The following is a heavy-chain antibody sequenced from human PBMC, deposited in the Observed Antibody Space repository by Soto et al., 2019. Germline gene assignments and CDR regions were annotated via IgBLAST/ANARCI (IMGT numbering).Heavy chain of an antibody. Sequence: QLQLQESGPGLVKPSETLSLTCTVSGGSISSSSYYWGWIRQPPGKGLEWIGSIYYSGSTYYNPSLKSRVTVSVDTSKNQFSLKLSSVTAADTAVYYCASPFSMVRGKQAGYWGQGTLVTVSS. CDR3: ASPFSMVRGKQAGY. CDR2: IYYSGST. CDR1: GGSISSSSYY. D-gene: IGHD3-10*01. J-gene: IGHJ4*02. V-gene: IGHV4-39*01.